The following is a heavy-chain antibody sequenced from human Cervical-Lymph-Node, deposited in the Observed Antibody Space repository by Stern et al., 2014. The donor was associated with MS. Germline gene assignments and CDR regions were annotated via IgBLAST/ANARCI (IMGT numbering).Heavy chain of an antibody. CDR2: ITSDGSNP. J-gene: IGHJ6*02. D-gene: IGHD3-3*01. CDR3: TRSAYYAFYSGRGDHYYYGMDV. Sequence: VQLVESGGGLVQPGGSLRLSCVASGFTLNNYWMHWVRHVPGKGLEWVARITSDGSNPRYVDSVKGRSTISTDYARKTHTLLMNSLRAEDTAVYYCTRSAYYAFYSGRGDHYYYGMDVWGQGTPVTVSS. V-gene: IGHV3-74*02. CDR1: GFTLNNYW.